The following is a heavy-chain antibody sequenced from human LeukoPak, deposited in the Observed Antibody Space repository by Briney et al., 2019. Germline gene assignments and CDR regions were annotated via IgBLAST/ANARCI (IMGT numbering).Heavy chain of an antibody. J-gene: IGHJ6*03. D-gene: IGHD3-10*01. V-gene: IGHV4-4*07. CDR3: ARVDYGSGSYFPYYYYYMDV. CDR2: IYTSGST. Sequence: PSETLSLTCTVSGGSISSYYWSWIRQPAGKGLEWIGRIYTSGSTNYNPSLKSRVTMSVDTSKDQFSLKLSSVTAADTAVYYCARVDYGSGSYFPYYYYYMDVWGKGTTVTISS. CDR1: GGSISSYY.